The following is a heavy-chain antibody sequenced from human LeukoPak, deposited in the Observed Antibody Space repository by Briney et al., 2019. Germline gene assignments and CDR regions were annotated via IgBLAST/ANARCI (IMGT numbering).Heavy chain of an antibody. V-gene: IGHV3-13*04. Sequence: GGSLRLSCAASGFTFSSYDVHWVRQATGKGLEWVSAIGTAGDTYYPGSVKGRFTISRENAKNSLYLQMNSLRAGGTAVYYCARGPAFGESSNPYGMDVWGQGTTVTVSS. CDR2: IGTAGDT. CDR1: GFTFSSYD. D-gene: IGHD3-10*01. J-gene: IGHJ6*02. CDR3: ARGPAFGESSNPYGMDV.